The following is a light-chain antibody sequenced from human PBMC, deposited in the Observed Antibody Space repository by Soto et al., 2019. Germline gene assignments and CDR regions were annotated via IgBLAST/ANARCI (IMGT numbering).Light chain of an antibody. V-gene: IGKV1-39*01. J-gene: IGKJ5*01. Sequence: DIQMTQSPSSLSASVGDRVTITCRASQSINSYLNWYQQKPGKVPKLLIYAASSLESGVPSRFSGSGSGTDFTLTISSLQPEDFATYYCQQSYSTLITFGQGTRLEIK. CDR3: QQSYSTLIT. CDR2: AAS. CDR1: QSINSY.